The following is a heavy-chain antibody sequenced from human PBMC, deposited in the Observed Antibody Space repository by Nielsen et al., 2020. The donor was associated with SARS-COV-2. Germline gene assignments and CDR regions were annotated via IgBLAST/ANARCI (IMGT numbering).Heavy chain of an antibody. CDR2: ISSSSYI. D-gene: IGHD3-10*01. CDR1: GFTFSSYS. CDR3: ARDHGRGDNWFDP. V-gene: IGHV3-21*01. Sequence: GGSLRLSCAASGFTFSSYSMNWVRQAPGKGLEWVSSISSSSYIYYADSVKGRFTISRDNAKNSLYLQMNSLRAEDTAVYYCARDHGRGDNWFDPWGQGTLVTVSS. J-gene: IGHJ5*02.